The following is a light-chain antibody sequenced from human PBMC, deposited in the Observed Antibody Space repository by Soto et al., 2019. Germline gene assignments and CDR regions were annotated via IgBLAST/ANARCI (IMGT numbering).Light chain of an antibody. J-gene: IGLJ2*01. CDR1: SSDVGGYNY. CDR3: SSYAGSNNFGVV. V-gene: IGLV2-8*01. Sequence: QAVVTQPPSASGSPGQSVTISCTGTSSDVGGYNYVSWYQQHPGKAPKLMIYEVSKRPSGVPDRFSGSKSGNTASLTVSGLQAEDEADYYCSSYAGSNNFGVVFGGGTKVTVL. CDR2: EVS.